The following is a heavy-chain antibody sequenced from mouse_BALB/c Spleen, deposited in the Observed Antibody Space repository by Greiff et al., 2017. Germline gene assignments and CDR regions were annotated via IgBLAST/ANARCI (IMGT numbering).Heavy chain of an antibody. Sequence: EVQLQQSGPELVKPGASVKMSCKASGYTFTDYYMKWVKQSHGQSLEWIGDINPNNGDTFYNQKFKGKATLTVDKSSSTAYMQLNSLTSEDSAVYYWARGGDSGRYGDFDYWGQGTTLTVSS. CDR3: ARGGDSGRYGDFDY. V-gene: IGHV1-26*01. CDR1: GYTFTDYY. J-gene: IGHJ2*01. CDR2: INPNNGDT. D-gene: IGHD2-14*01.